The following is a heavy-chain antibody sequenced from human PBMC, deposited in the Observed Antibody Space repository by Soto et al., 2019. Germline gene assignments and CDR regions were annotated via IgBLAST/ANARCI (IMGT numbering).Heavy chain of an antibody. CDR2: LSGNGGSS. CDR1: GFTFRNYA. D-gene: IGHD1-26*01. V-gene: IGHV3-23*01. Sequence: EVHLLESGGGLVQPGGSLRLSCAASGFTFRNYAMTWVRQAPGKGLEWVSGLSGNGGSSYYADSVKGRFTISRDNSDNTLYLQMSSLRAEDLAIYYCAQVRGIVGATGFFEHWGQGTLVTVSS. J-gene: IGHJ1*01. CDR3: AQVRGIVGATGFFEH.